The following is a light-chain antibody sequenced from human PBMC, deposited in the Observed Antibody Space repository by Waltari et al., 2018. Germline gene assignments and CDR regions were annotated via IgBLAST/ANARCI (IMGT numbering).Light chain of an antibody. V-gene: IGKV3-20*01. CDR3: QHYVSLPVM. CDR2: GSF. Sequence: EIVLTQSPGTLSLSPGERATLSCRASQSLRRSLAWYQQKPGQPPRLLIYGSFNRATGIPDRFSGSGSETDFSLTISRLEPEDFAVYYCQHYVSLPVMFGQGTKVEIK. CDR1: QSLRRS. J-gene: IGKJ1*01.